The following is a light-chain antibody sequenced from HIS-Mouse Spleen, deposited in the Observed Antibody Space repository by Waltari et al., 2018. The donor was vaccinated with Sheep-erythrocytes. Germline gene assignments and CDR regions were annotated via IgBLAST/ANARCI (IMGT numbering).Light chain of an antibody. CDR2: EGS. J-gene: IGLJ3*02. CDR1: SSDVGIYNL. CDR3: CSYAGSSTPWV. Sequence: QSALTQPASVSGSPGQSITISCTGTSSDVGIYNLVPWYQQHPGKAPKLMIYEGSKRPSGVSNRFSGSKSGNTASLTISGLQAEDEADYYCCSYAGSSTPWVFGGGTKLTVL. V-gene: IGLV2-23*01.